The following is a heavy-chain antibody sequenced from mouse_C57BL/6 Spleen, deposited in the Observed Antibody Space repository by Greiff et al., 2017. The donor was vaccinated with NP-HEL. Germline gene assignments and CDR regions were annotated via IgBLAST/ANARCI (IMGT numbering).Heavy chain of an antibody. Sequence: VQLQQSGPELVKPGASVKISCKASGYTFTDYYMNWVKQSHGKSLEWIGDINPNNGGTSYNQKFKGKATLTVDKSSSTAYMELRSLTSEDSAVYYCARSDLASYYYAMDYWGQGTSVTVSS. CDR1: GYTFTDYY. D-gene: IGHD6-1*01. CDR3: ARSDLASYYYAMDY. CDR2: INPNNGGT. V-gene: IGHV1-26*01. J-gene: IGHJ4*01.